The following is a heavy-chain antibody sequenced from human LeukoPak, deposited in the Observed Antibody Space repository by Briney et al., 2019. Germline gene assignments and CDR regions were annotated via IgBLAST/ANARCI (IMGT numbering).Heavy chain of an antibody. V-gene: IGHV3-23*01. D-gene: IGHD6-13*01. CDR3: AKDPAVGGIAAAAVDY. J-gene: IGHJ4*02. CDR1: ELTFSTKP. CDR2: LSGSGGST. Sequence: GGSLTLSRLASELTFSTKPRSWVRPPPGRGRDWVQPLSGSGGSTYYADSVKGRFTISRDNSKNTLYLQMNSLRAEDTAVYYCAKDPAVGGIAAAAVDYWGQGTLVTVSS.